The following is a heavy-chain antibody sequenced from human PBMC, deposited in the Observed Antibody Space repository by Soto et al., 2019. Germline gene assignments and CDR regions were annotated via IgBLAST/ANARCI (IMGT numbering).Heavy chain of an antibody. CDR1: GGTFSSYA. J-gene: IGHJ6*02. CDR2: IIPIFGTA. CDR3: ARDRIAAAGSSYYYYGMDV. Sequence: GASVKVSCKASGGTFSSYAISWVRQAPGQGLEWMGGIIPIFGTANYAQKFQGRVTITADKSTSTAYMELSSLRSEDTAVYYCARDRIAAAGSSYYYYGMDVWGQGTTVTVSS. D-gene: IGHD6-13*01. V-gene: IGHV1-69*06.